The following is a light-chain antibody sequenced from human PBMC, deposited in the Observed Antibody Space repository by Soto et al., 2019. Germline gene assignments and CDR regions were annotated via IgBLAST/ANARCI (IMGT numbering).Light chain of an antibody. CDR2: KAS. J-gene: IGKJ1*01. CDR3: QQYNDYPWT. CDR1: QIISRW. Sequence: DIQMTQSPSTLSACLGYRVTIAFRAIQIISRWLAWYQQKPGKVPKLLIYKASGLNSGVPSRFSGSGSGTEFTLTISSLQPDDFATYYCQQYNDYPWTFGQGTKVDIK. V-gene: IGKV1-5*03.